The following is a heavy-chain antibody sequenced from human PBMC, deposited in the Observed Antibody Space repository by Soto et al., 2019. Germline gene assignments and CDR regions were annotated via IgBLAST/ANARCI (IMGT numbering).Heavy chain of an antibody. CDR3: ARVVLAAAHLRYYYYGMDV. J-gene: IGHJ6*02. Sequence: ASETLSLTCTVSGGSISSGDYYWSWIRQPPGKGLEWIGYIYYSGSTYYNPSLKSRVTISVDTSKNQFSLKLSSVTAADTAVYYCARVVLAAAHLRYYYYGMDVWGQXTTVTVSS. V-gene: IGHV4-30-4*01. CDR2: IYYSGST. D-gene: IGHD2-15*01. CDR1: GGSISSGDYY.